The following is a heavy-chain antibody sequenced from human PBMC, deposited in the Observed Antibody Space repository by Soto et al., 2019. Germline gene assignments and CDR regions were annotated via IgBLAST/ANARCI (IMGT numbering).Heavy chain of an antibody. J-gene: IGHJ4*02. CDR1: GASFTSNNG. V-gene: IGHV4-4*02. CDR2: IYRTGST. D-gene: IGHD1-7*01. Sequence: ESLSLTCAVSGASFTSNNGWTWVRQPPGQGLEWIGEIYRTGSTNYNPSLKSRVTISLDKSENQFSIKVTSLTAADTAVYYCASRDPGTSVDYWGQGTLVTGSS. CDR3: ASRDPGTSVDY.